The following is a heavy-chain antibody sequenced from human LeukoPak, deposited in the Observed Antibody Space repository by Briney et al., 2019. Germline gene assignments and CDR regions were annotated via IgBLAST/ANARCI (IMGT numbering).Heavy chain of an antibody. J-gene: IGHJ5*02. CDR1: GGSISSYY. D-gene: IGHD3-10*01. CDR3: ARLGVLLWFGELLPSNWFDP. Sequence: SETLSLTCTVSGGSISSYYWSWIRQPPGKGLEWIGYIYYSGSTNYNPSLKSRVTISVDTSKNQFSLKLSSVTAADTAVYYCARLGVLLWFGELLPSNWFDPWGQGTLVTVSS. V-gene: IGHV4-59*08. CDR2: IYYSGST.